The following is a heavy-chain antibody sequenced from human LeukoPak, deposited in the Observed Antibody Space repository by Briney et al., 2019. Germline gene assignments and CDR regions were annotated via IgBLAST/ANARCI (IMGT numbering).Heavy chain of an antibody. V-gene: IGHV3-30-3*02. CDR2: ISYDGSNK. J-gene: IGHJ4*02. Sequence: GGSLRLSCAASGFTFSSYAMHWVRQAPGKGLEWVAVISYDGSNKYYADSVKGRFSISRDNSKNTLYLQMNSLRAEDTAVYYCAKRPYGDYSYFDYWGQGTLVTVSS. CDR1: GFTFSSYA. D-gene: IGHD4-17*01. CDR3: AKRPYGDYSYFDY.